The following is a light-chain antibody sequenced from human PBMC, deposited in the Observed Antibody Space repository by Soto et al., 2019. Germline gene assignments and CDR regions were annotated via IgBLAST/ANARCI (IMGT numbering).Light chain of an antibody. CDR1: LGIANY. CDR2: SAS. V-gene: IGKV1-27*01. J-gene: IGKJ1*01. Sequence: DLQMTQSPSSLSASVGDRVTITCRASLGIANYVAWYQQKPGRVPKLLLYSASTLQSGVPSRFSGSGSGTDFNLTISSLQPEDVATYYCQKYNSAPRTFGQGTKVDIK. CDR3: QKYNSAPRT.